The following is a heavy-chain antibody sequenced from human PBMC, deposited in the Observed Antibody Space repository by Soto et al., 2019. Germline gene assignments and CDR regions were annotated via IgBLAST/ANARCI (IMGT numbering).Heavy chain of an antibody. V-gene: IGHV3-30-3*01. CDR1: GFTFSSYA. J-gene: IGHJ4*02. D-gene: IGHD3-22*01. CDR2: ISYDGSNK. Sequence: GGSLRLSCAAPGFTFSSYAMHGVRQAPGKGLEWVAVISYDGSNKYYADSVKGRFTISRDNSKNTLYLQMNSLRAEDTAVYYCARNVYDSSGYYYFDYWGQGTLVTVSS. CDR3: ARNVYDSSGYYYFDY.